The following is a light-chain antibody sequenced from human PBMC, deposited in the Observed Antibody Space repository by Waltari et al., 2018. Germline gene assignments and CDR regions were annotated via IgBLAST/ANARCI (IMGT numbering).Light chain of an antibody. Sequence: QSDLTQPASVSGSPGPSITIPCTGTSSDFGGYNYVPWYQQHPGKAPKLMSYGVSNRPSGVSNRFSGSKSGNTASLTISGLQAEDEADYYCSSYTGSSIRYVFGTGTKVTVL. J-gene: IGLJ1*01. V-gene: IGLV2-14*01. CDR2: GVS. CDR1: SSDFGGYNY. CDR3: SSYTGSSIRYV.